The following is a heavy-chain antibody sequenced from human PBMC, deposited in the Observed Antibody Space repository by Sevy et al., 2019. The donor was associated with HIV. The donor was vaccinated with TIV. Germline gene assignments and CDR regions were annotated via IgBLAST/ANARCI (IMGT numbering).Heavy chain of an antibody. CDR2: IYTSGTT. D-gene: IGHD5-12*01. CDR1: GGSISSGSYY. CDR3: ARSPGSIVATRFFDY. V-gene: IGHV4-61*02. Sequence: SEALSLTCTVSGGSISSGSYYWSWIRQPAGKGLEWIGRIYTSGTTNYNPSLKSRVTMSVDTSKNQFSLKLSSVTAADTAVYYCARSPGSIVATRFFDYWGQGTLVTISS. J-gene: IGHJ4*02.